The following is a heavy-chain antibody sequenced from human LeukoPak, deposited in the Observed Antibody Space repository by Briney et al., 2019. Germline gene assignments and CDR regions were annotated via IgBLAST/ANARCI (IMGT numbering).Heavy chain of an antibody. CDR3: AKDPNCDYIGAFDF. CDR2: ITANGGYT. Sequence: GGTLRLSCAASAFSFSKFALIWVSQAPGKGLEWVSAITANGGYTLYADAVKGRFTVSRDNSKNTLYLQINSLRPEDTAMYYCAKDPNCDYIGAFDFWGQGTMVTVSS. V-gene: IGHV3-23*01. D-gene: IGHD4-11*01. CDR1: AFSFSKFA. J-gene: IGHJ3*01.